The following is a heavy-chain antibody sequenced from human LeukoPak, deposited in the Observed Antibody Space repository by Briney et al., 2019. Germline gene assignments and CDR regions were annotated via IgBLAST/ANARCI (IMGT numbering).Heavy chain of an antibody. V-gene: IGHV4-34*01. D-gene: IGHD3-10*01. CDR3: AARYYYGSHAFDV. Sequence: SETLSLTCAVYGGSFSGYYWSWIRQPPGKGLEWIGEINHSGSTNYNPSLKSRVTISVDTSKNQFSLKLSSVTAADTAVYYCAARYYYGSHAFDVWGQGTMVTVSS. CDR1: GGSFSGYY. J-gene: IGHJ3*01. CDR2: INHSGST.